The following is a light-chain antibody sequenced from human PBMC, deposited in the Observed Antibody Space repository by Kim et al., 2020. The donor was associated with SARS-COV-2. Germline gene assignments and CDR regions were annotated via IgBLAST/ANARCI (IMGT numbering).Light chain of an antibody. V-gene: IGKV3-15*01. Sequence: SLGDSVTLTCRASQILNNNLAWYQQRPGQAPRLLMTTAFSRAPGIPARLSGSGSETEFTLTITSLQSEDFAVYFCQQYNNWPPWTFGQGTKVDIK. CDR1: QILNNN. J-gene: IGKJ1*01. CDR3: QQYNNWPPWT. CDR2: TAF.